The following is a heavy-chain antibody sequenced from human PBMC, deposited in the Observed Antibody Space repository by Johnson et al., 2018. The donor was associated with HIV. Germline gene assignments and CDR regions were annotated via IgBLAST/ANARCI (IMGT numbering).Heavy chain of an antibody. CDR1: GFTFSSYP. CDR2: ISYDGGSK. V-gene: IGHV3-30*04. D-gene: IGHD5-18*01. J-gene: IGHJ3*02. Sequence: QVQLVESGGGVVQPGRPLRLSCAASGFTFSSYPMHWVRQAPGTGLEWVAIISYDGGSKYYADSVKGRFTVSRDNSKNTLYLQINSLRPEDTAVYYCARLPSGYSRDDLDIWGQGTMVTVSS. CDR3: ARLPSGYSRDDLDI.